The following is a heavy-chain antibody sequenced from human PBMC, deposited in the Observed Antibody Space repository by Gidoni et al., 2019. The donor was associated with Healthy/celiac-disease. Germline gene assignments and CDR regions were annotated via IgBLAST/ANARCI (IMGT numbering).Heavy chain of an antibody. J-gene: IGHJ4*02. V-gene: IGHV4-39*01. CDR2: IYYSGST. D-gene: IGHD6-19*01. CDR1: GGSIRSSSYY. CDR3: ARLESSGWSEYYFDY. Sequence: QLQLQESGPGLVKPSETLSLTCTVSGGSIRSSSYYWGWIRQPPGKGLEWIGSIYYSGSTYYNPSLKSRVTISVDTSKNQFSLKLSSVTAADTAVYYCARLESSGWSEYYFDYWGQGTLVTVSS.